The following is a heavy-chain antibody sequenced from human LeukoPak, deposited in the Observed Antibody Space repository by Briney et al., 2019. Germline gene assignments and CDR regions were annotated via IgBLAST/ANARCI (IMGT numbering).Heavy chain of an antibody. CDR2: ISGSGGAT. Sequence: GGSLRLSCAASGLTFGSYWMTWVRQAPGKGLEWVSAISGSGGATYYADSVKGRFTISRDNSKNRLYLQMNSLRAEDTAVYYCAKSFGDYSSTWNTRNWFDPWGQGTLVTVSS. CDR3: AKSFGDYSSTWNTRNWFDP. CDR1: GLTFGSYW. D-gene: IGHD6-13*01. V-gene: IGHV3-23*01. J-gene: IGHJ5*02.